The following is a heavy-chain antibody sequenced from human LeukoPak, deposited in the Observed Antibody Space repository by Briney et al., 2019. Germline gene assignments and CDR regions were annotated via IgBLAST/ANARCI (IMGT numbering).Heavy chain of an antibody. J-gene: IGHJ4*02. CDR3: ARGFTGDDSSGYYYYYFDC. CDR1: GFTFSSYS. D-gene: IGHD3-22*01. Sequence: GGSLRLSCAASGFTFSSYSMNWVRQAPGKGLEWVSSISSSSSYIYYADSVKGRFTISRDNAKNSLYLQMNSLRAEDTAVYYCARGFTGDDSSGYYYYYFDCWGQGTLVTVSS. CDR2: ISSSSSYI. V-gene: IGHV3-21*01.